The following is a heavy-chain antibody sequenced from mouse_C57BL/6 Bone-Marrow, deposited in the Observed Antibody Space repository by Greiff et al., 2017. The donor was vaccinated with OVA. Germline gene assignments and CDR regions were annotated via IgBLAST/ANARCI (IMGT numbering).Heavy chain of an antibody. CDR3: ARSITTVVATPY. CDR1: GFTFSDYY. J-gene: IGHJ3*01. CDR2: ISNGGGST. D-gene: IGHD1-1*01. V-gene: IGHV5-12*01. Sequence: VKLVESGGGLVQPGGSLKLSCAASGFTFSDYYMYWVRQTPEKRLEWVAYISNGGGSTYYPDTVKGRFTISRDNAKNTLYLQMSRLKSEDTAMYYCARSITTVVATPYWGQGTLVTVSA.